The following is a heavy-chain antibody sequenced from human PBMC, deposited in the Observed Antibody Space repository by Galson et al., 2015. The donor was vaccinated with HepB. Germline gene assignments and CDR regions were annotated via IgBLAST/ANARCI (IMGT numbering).Heavy chain of an antibody. CDR2: ISGSGGST. J-gene: IGHJ4*02. CDR1: GFTFSSYA. CDR3: AKAPRYNWNDVDVWFDY. Sequence: SLRLSCAASGFTFSSYAMSWVRQAPGKGLEWVSAISGSGGSTYYADSVKGRFTISRDNSKNTLYLQMNSLRAEDTAVYYCAKAPRYNWNDVDVWFDYWGQGTLVTVSS. V-gene: IGHV3-23*01. D-gene: IGHD1-20*01.